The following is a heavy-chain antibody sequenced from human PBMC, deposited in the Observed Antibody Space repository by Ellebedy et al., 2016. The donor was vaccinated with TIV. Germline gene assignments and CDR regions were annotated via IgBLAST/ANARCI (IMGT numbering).Heavy chain of an antibody. D-gene: IGHD6-13*01. Sequence: GGSLRLSXAASGFTFSSYSMNWVRQAPGKGLEWVSSISSSSSYIYYADSVKGRFTISRDNAKNSLYLQMNSLRAEDTAVYYCARGVSSSWYRWGPGDYFDYWGQGTLVTVSS. CDR1: GFTFSSYS. CDR2: ISSSSSYI. V-gene: IGHV3-21*01. J-gene: IGHJ4*02. CDR3: ARGVSSSWYRWGPGDYFDY.